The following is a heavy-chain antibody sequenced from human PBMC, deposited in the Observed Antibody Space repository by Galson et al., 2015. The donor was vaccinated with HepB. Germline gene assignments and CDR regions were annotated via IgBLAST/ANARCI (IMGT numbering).Heavy chain of an antibody. CDR1: GFTFSSYA. Sequence: SLRLSCAASGFTFSSYAMSWVRQAPGKGLEWVSAISGSGGSTYYADSVKGRFTISRDNSKNTLYLQMNSLRAEDTAVYYCAKMRSRYDILTEVAFDIWGQGTMVTVSS. J-gene: IGHJ3*02. D-gene: IGHD3-9*01. CDR3: AKMRSRYDILTEVAFDI. V-gene: IGHV3-23*01. CDR2: ISGSGGST.